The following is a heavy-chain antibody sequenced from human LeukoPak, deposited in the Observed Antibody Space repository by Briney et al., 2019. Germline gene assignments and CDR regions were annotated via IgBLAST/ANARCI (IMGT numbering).Heavy chain of an antibody. Sequence: PGGSLRLSCAASGFTFDDYAMHWVRQAPGKGLEWVSGISWNSGSIGYADSVKGRFTISRDNAKNSLYLQMNSLRAEDTAVYYCARALVRYDFWSGYSHDAFDIWGQGTMVTVSS. CDR3: ARALVRYDFWSGYSHDAFDI. CDR1: GFTFDDYA. D-gene: IGHD3-3*01. V-gene: IGHV3-9*01. CDR2: ISWNSGSI. J-gene: IGHJ3*02.